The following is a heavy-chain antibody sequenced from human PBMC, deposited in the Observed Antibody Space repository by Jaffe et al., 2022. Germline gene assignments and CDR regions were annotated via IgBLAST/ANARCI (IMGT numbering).Heavy chain of an antibody. CDR3: TRDATPYVTAPGYYFDY. Sequence: EVQLVESGGGLVQPGRSLRLSCTASGFTFGDYAMSWVRQAPGKGLEWVGFIRSKAYGGTTEYAASVKGRFTISRDDSKSIAYLQMNSLKTEDTAVYYCTRDATPYVTAPGYYFDYWGQGTLVTVSS. D-gene: IGHD3-10*02. J-gene: IGHJ4*02. CDR2: IRSKAYGGTT. CDR1: GFTFGDYA. V-gene: IGHV3-49*04.